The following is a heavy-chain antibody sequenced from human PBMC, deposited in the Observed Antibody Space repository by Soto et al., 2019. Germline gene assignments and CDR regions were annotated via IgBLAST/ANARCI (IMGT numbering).Heavy chain of an antibody. Sequence: PGGSLRLSCAASGFTFSSYAMTWVRQAPGKGLEWVSAITGSGVSTYHADSVKGRFTISRDNSANTLYLQMNGLSAEDTAVYYCAKDAKTTSRWFIDSWGPGTLVTVYS. CDR1: GFTFSSYA. CDR2: ITGSGVST. D-gene: IGHD6-19*01. V-gene: IGHV3-23*01. CDR3: AKDAKTTSRWFIDS. J-gene: IGHJ4*02.